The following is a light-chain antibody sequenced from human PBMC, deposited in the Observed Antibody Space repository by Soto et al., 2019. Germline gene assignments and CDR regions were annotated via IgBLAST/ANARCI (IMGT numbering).Light chain of an antibody. CDR3: QQSYSTPGT. CDR2: AAS. Sequence: DIQMTQSPSSLSASVGERVTITCRASQSISSYLNWYQQKPGKAPKLLIYAASSLQSRVPSRFSGSASGTDFTLTISSLQPEDFATYYCQQSYSTPGTFGQGTKVEIK. V-gene: IGKV1-39*01. CDR1: QSISSY. J-gene: IGKJ1*01.